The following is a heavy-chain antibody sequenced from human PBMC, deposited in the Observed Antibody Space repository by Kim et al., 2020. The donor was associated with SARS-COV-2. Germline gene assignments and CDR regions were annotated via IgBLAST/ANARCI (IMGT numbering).Heavy chain of an antibody. V-gene: IGHV4-39*01. CDR3: ARLKPYYYDSSAPYYFDY. D-gene: IGHD3-22*01. CDR2: IYYSGST. J-gene: IGHJ4*02. CDR1: GGSISSSSYY. Sequence: SETLSLTCTVSGGSISSSSYYWGWIRQPPGKGLEWIGSIYYSGSTYYNPSLKSRVTISVDTSKNQFSLKLSSVTAADTAVYYCARLKPYYYDSSAPYYFDYWGQGTLVTVSS.